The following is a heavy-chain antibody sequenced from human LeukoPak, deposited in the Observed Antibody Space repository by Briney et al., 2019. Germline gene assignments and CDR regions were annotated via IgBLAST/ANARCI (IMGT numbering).Heavy chain of an antibody. CDR3: VRTGWELLTT. D-gene: IGHD4-23*01. Sequence: PSETLSLTRNVSGASFESHYWTWIRQTPDKRLEWIGYYFDTGSTDYNPSLKSRVTMSVDRSKNQFFLSLKSVTAANTAVYYCVRTGWELLTTWGPGTPVTVSS. J-gene: IGHJ4*02. V-gene: IGHV4-59*11. CDR2: YFDTGST. CDR1: GASFESHY.